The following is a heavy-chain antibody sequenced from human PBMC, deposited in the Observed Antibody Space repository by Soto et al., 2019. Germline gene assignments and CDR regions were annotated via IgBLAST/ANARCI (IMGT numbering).Heavy chain of an antibody. V-gene: IGHV3-30-3*01. CDR2: ISSGGTYQ. Sequence: GGSLRLSCVASRFSFSSYAMHWIRQSPGRGLEWMAVISSGGTYQSYADSVRGRFTISRDNSNNTLYAQIDNLTTADTGVFYCAREWNYRFDHWSQETLVTVSS. J-gene: IGHJ4*02. CDR1: RFSFSSYA. CDR3: AREWNYRFDH. D-gene: IGHD3-16*02.